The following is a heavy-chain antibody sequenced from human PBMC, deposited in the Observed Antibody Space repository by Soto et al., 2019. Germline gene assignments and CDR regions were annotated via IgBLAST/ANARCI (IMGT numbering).Heavy chain of an antibody. CDR3: ARALGYCSGGSCLIFDY. V-gene: IGHV4-59*01. Sequence: SETLSFTCTVSGGSIVGDYWSWTGRPPGKGLGWLGFFYYSGSTNYNPSLKSRVTISVDTSKNQFSLKLSSATAADTAVYYCARALGYCSGGSCLIFDYWGQGTQVTVSS. CDR2: FYYSGST. J-gene: IGHJ4*02. CDR1: GGSIVGDY. D-gene: IGHD2-15*01.